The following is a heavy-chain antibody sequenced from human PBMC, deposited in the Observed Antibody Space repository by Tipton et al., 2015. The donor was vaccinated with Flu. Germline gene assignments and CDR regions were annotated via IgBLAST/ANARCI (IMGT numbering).Heavy chain of an antibody. CDR2: ISWDGGSA. D-gene: IGHD6-19*01. CDR1: GFKFDDYA. J-gene: IGHJ4*02. Sequence: AVSGFKFDDYAMHWVRQAPGKGLEWVSRISWDGGSAEYADSVKGRFTISRDNSKSSLYLQMNSLRAEDTAFYYCAKGITVAGPQANYWGQGTLVTVSS. V-gene: IGHV3-43D*04. CDR3: AKGITVAGPQANY.